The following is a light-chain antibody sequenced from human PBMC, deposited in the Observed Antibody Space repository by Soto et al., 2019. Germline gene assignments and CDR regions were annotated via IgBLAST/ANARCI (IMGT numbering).Light chain of an antibody. Sequence: EIVITQSPATLSVSPGERATLSCRPSQSVSSNLAWYQQKPGQAPSLLIYDISARATGIPTRFSGSGSGTEFTLTISSLQSEDFAVYYCQQYNDWPLTFGGGTKVDIK. V-gene: IGKV3D-15*01. J-gene: IGKJ4*01. CDR1: QSVSSN. CDR2: DIS. CDR3: QQYNDWPLT.